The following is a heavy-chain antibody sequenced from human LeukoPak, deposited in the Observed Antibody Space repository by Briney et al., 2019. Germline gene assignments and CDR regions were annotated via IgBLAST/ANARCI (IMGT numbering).Heavy chain of an antibody. D-gene: IGHD5-12*01. CDR2: TKQDGSEK. CDR3: ARDVAVRGFYYYYGMDV. V-gene: IGHV3-7*01. Sequence: GGSLRLSCAASELTSSTSWMSWVRQAPGKGLEWVAQTKQDGSEKYYVDSVKGRFTISRDNAKNSLYLQMNSLRAEDTAVYYCARDVAVRGFYYYYGMDVWGQGTTVTVSS. CDR1: ELTSSTSW. J-gene: IGHJ6*02.